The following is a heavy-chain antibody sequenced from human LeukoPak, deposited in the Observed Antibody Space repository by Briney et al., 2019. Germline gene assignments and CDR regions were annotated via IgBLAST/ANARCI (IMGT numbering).Heavy chain of an antibody. V-gene: IGHV3-23*01. J-gene: IGHJ4*02. D-gene: IGHD3-22*01. CDR2: ISGSGGST. CDR3: AKDHYYDSSGYYGGSEFDY. Sequence: GGSLRLSCAASGFTFSSYAMSWARQAPGKGLEWVSAISGSGGSTYYADSVKGRFTISRDNSKNTLYLQMNSLRAEDTAVYYCAKDHYYDSSGYYGGSEFDYWGQGTLVTVSS. CDR1: GFTFSSYA.